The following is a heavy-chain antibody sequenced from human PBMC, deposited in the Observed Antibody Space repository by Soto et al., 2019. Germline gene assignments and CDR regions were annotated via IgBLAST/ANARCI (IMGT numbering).Heavy chain of an antibody. CDR2: ISHDGSNK. Sequence: PGGSLRLSCAASGFTFSSYGMHWVRQAPGKGLEWVAVISHDGSNKYYADSVKGRFTISRDNSKNTLYLQMNSLRAEDTAVYYCAKDRAIVVVLTHYYGMDVWGQGTTVTVSS. CDR1: GFTFSSYG. CDR3: AKDRAIVVVLTHYYGMDV. D-gene: IGHD3-22*01. V-gene: IGHV3-30*18. J-gene: IGHJ6*02.